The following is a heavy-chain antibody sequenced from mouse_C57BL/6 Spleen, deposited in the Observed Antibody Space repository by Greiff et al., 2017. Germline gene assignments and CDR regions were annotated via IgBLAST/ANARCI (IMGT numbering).Heavy chain of an antibody. Sequence: QVQLQQPGAELVMPGASVKLSCKASGYTFTSYWMHWVKQRPGQGLEWIGEIDPSDSYTNYNQKFKGKSTLTVDKSSSTAYMQLSSLTSEDSAVYYCARRTTVVAPIRDYWGQGTSVTVSS. CDR1: GYTFTSYW. D-gene: IGHD1-1*01. CDR3: ARRTTVVAPIRDY. J-gene: IGHJ4*01. CDR2: IDPSDSYT. V-gene: IGHV1-69*01.